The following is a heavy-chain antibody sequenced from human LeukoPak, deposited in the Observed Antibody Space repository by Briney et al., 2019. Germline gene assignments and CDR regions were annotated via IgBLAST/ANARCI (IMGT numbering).Heavy chain of an antibody. J-gene: IGHJ6*04. D-gene: IGHD2-2*01. V-gene: IGHV3-21*01. CDR2: ISSSSSYI. CDR3: ARDRYCSSTSCSQYYYYGMDV. CDR1: GFTFSSYS. Sequence: GSLRLSCAASGFTFSSYSMNWVRQAPGKGLEWVSSISSSSSYIYYADSVKGRFTISRDNAKNSLYLQMNSLRAEDTAVYYCARDRYCSSTSCSQYYYYGMDVWGKGTTVTVSS.